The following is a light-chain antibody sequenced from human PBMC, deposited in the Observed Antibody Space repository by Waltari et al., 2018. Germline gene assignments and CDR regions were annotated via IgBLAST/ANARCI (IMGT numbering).Light chain of an antibody. J-gene: IGKJ2*01. CDR3: QQYYSIPHT. Sequence: DIVMTQSPDSLPVSLGERATINCKSSQSVLYSSNNMDYLAWYQQKPGQPPKLLIYWASTREAGVPDRFSGRGSGTDFTLTISSLQAEDVAVYFCQQYYSIPHTFGQGTKLEIK. CDR1: QSVLYSSNNMDY. V-gene: IGKV4-1*01. CDR2: WAS.